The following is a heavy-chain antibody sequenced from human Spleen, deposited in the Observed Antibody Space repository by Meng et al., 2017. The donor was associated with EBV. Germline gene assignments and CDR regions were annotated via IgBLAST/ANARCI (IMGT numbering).Heavy chain of an antibody. Sequence: QVVQSGAGVTKPGSSVKVACKTSGGPFRTDAGSWVRQAPGQGLEWMGGLIPMLGAPNYAQKFQDRVTITADESTSTHYMELSSLRSEDTAFYFCAKESGRGYTPDYWGQGTLVTVSS. J-gene: IGHJ4*02. V-gene: IGHV1-69*01. CDR1: GGPFRTDA. CDR3: AKESGRGYTPDY. CDR2: LIPMLGAP. D-gene: IGHD3-10*01.